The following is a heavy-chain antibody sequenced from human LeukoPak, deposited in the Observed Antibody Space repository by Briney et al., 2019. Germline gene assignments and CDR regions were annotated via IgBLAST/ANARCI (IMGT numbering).Heavy chain of an antibody. CDR3: ASRSTMDV. CDR2: INHSGST. J-gene: IGHJ6*02. Sequence: SETLSLTCTVSGVSFSSSDYYWSWIRQPPGKGLEWIGEINHSGSTNYNPSLKSRVTISVDTSKNQFSLRLSSVTAADTAVYYCASRSTMDVWGLGTPVTVSS. V-gene: IGHV4-34*01. CDR1: GVSFSSSDYY.